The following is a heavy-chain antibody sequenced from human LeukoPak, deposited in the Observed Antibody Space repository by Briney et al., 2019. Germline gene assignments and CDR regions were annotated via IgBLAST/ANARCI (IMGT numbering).Heavy chain of an antibody. J-gene: IGHJ4*02. CDR2: IFYSGST. CDR3: ARDAKYYYGSRTYFFFEY. D-gene: IGHD3-10*01. Sequence: SETLSLTCSVSGGPINDYYWSWIRQSPGKGLEFIGYIFYSGSTKYNPSLTSRVTISVDTSKNQFSLKLSSVTAADTAIYYCARDAKYYYGSRTYFFFEYWGQGTLLSVSS. CDR1: GGPINDYY. V-gene: IGHV4-59*12.